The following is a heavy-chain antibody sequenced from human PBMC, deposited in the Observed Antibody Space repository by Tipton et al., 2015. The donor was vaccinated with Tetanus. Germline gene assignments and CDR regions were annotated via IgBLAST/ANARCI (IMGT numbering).Heavy chain of an antibody. D-gene: IGHD2-15*01. J-gene: IGHJ4*02. CDR3: ARVYCSGGSCYDGWGD. V-gene: IGHV4-39*07. CDR2: IYYSGST. Sequence: LRLSCTVSGGSISSSSYYWGWIRQPPGKGLEWIGTIYYSGSTYYNPSLKSRVTISVDTSKNQFSLKLSSVTAADTAVYYCARVYCSGGSCYDGWGDWGQGTLVTVSS. CDR1: GGSISSSSYY.